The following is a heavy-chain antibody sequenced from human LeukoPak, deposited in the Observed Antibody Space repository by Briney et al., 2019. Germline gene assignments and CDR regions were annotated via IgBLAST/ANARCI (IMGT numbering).Heavy chain of an antibody. CDR2: INHSGST. CDR3: ARGGPGRHNYSFDY. CDR1: GGSFSGYY. Sequence: SETLSLTCAVCGGSFSGYYWSWIRQPPGKGLEWIGEINHSGSTNYNPSLKSRVTISVDTSKNQFSLKLSSVTAADTAVYYCARGGPGRHNYSFDYWGQGTLVTVSS. D-gene: IGHD2-2*01. J-gene: IGHJ4*02. V-gene: IGHV4-34*01.